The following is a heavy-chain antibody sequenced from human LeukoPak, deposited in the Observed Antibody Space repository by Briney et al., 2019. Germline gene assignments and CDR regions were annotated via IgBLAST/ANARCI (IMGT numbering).Heavy chain of an antibody. CDR2: ISSSSSYI. Sequence: PGGALRLSCAPSRVTFISHSMSCGRQAPREGLEWGSSISSSSSYIYYADSVKGRFTISRDNAKNSLYLQMNSLRAEDTAVYYCATATRATCGHYFGYWGQGTLVTVSS. D-gene: IGHD2-15*01. V-gene: IGHV3-21*01. CDR3: ATATRATCGHYFGY. J-gene: IGHJ4*02. CDR1: RVTFISHS.